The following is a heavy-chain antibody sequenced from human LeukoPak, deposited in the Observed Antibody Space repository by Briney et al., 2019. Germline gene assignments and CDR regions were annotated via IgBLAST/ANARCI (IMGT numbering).Heavy chain of an antibody. CDR2: IYYSGST. CDR3: ARVITFGGALSSAFDI. V-gene: IGHV4-59*01. Sequence: SETLSLTCTVSGGSISSYYWSWIRQPPGKGLEWIGYIYYSGSTNYNPSLKSRVTISVDTSKNQFSLKLSSVTAADTAVYYCARVITFGGALSSAFDIWGQGTMVTVSS. CDR1: GGSISSYY. J-gene: IGHJ3*02. D-gene: IGHD3-16*01.